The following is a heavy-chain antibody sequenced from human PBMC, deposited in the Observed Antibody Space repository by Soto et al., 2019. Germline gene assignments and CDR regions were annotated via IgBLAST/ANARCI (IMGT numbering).Heavy chain of an antibody. D-gene: IGHD5-12*01. CDR3: ARGYAGFPNY. V-gene: IGHV4-39*01. Sequence: SETLSLTCTVSAGSISSSIYYWAWIRQPPGKGLEWIGSIYYSGSTYYNPSLKSRVTISVDTSKNQFSLKLSSVTAADTAVYYCARGYAGFPNYWGQGTLVTVSS. CDR1: AGSISSSIYY. J-gene: IGHJ4*02. CDR2: IYYSGST.